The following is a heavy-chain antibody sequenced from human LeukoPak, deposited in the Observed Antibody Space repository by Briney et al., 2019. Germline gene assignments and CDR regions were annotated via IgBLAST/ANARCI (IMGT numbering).Heavy chain of an antibody. CDR1: GFTFSSYS. CDR2: ISSSSSYI. D-gene: IGHD6-13*01. Sequence: GGSLRLSCAASGFTFSSYSMNWVRQAPGKGLEWVSSISSSSSYIYYADSVKGRFTISRDNAKNSLYLQMNSLRAEDTAVYYCVREDIAAAGTGGDYWGQGTLVTVSS. V-gene: IGHV3-21*01. CDR3: VREDIAAAGTGGDY. J-gene: IGHJ4*02.